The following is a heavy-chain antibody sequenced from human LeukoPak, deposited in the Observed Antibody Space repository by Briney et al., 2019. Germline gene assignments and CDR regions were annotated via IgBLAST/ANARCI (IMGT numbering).Heavy chain of an antibody. Sequence: ASVKVSCKASGGTFSSYAISWVRQAPGQGLEWMGGIIPIFGTANYAQKFQGRVTITADKSTSTAYMELSRLRSDDTAVYYCARDELLGQLPLYYFDYWGQGTLVTVSS. D-gene: IGHD2-2*01. CDR3: ARDELLGQLPLYYFDY. CDR1: GGTFSSYA. J-gene: IGHJ4*02. CDR2: IIPIFGTA. V-gene: IGHV1-69*06.